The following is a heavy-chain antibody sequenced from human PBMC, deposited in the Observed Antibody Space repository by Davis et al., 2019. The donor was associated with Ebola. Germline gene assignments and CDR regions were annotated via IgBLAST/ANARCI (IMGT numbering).Heavy chain of an antibody. J-gene: IGHJ4*02. V-gene: IGHV3-9*01. CDR1: GFTFDDYA. CDR3: ARAATVSLVYYFDY. D-gene: IGHD4-17*01. Sequence: GGSLRLSCAASGFTFDDYAMHWVRQAPGKGLEWVSGISWNSGSIGYADSVKGRFTISRDNAKNSLYLQMNSLRAEDTAVYYCARAATVSLVYYFDYWGQGTLVTVSS. CDR2: ISWNSGSI.